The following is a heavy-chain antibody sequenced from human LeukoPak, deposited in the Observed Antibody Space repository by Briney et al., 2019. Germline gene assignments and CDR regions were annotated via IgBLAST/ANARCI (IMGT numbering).Heavy chain of an antibody. D-gene: IGHD6-19*01. CDR1: DGSITSYY. CDR3: ARQAVGGSDAFEI. CDR2: IYYTGST. Sequence: SSETLSLTCTVSDGSITSYYWSWIRQPSGKGLEWIGYIYYTGSTNYNPSLRSRLTISVDTSKNQFSLNLSSLTAADTAVYYCARQAVGGSDAFEIWGQGTMVTVSS. J-gene: IGHJ3*02. V-gene: IGHV4-59*01.